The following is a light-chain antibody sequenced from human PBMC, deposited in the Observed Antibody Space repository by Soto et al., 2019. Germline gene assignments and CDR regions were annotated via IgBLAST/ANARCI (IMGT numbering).Light chain of an antibody. V-gene: IGKV1-39*01. CDR1: QSISSY. CDR3: QQSYSTQVT. CDR2: AAS. J-gene: IGKJ4*01. Sequence: DIQMTQSPSSLSASVGDRVTITCRASQSISSYLNWYRQKPGKAPKLLIYAASSLQSGVPSRFSGSGSGTDFTLTTSSLQPEDFATYYCQQSYSTQVTFGGGTKVDIK.